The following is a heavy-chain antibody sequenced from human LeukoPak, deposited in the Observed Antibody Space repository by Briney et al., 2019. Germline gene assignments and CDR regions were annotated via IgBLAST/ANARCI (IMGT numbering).Heavy chain of an antibody. CDR2: INPSGGST. J-gene: IGHJ6*03. Sequence: ASVKVSCKASGYTFTSYYMHWVRQAPGQGLEWMGIINPSGGSTSYAQKFQGRVTMTRDTSTSTVYMELSSLRSEDTAVYYCARDGIYCSGGSCYYYYYMDVWGKGTTVTVSS. CDR3: ARDGIYCSGGSCYYYYYMDV. CDR1: GYTFTSYY. V-gene: IGHV1-46*01. D-gene: IGHD2-15*01.